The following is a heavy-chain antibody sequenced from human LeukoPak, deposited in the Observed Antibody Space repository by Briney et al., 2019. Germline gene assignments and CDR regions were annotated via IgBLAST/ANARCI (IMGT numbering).Heavy chain of an antibody. D-gene: IGHD3-3*01. J-gene: IGHJ5*02. CDR2: INPSGGST. CDR3: ATRTGYDFLDP. V-gene: IGHV1-46*01. Sequence: ASVKVSCKASGYTFTCYYMHWVRQAPGQGLEWMGIINPSGGSTSYAQKFQGRVTMTRDTSTSTVYMELSSLRSEDTAVYYCATRTGYDFLDPWGQGTLVTVSS. CDR1: GYTFTCYY.